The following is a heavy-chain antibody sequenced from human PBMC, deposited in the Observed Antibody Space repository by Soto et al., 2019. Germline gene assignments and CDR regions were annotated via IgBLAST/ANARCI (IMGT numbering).Heavy chain of an antibody. J-gene: IGHJ6*02. CDR2: INPNSGGT. D-gene: IGHD6-13*01. CDR1: GYTFTSYD. Sequence: ASVKVSCKASGYTFTSYDFNWVRQAPGQGLEWMGWINPNSGGTNYAQKFQGWVTMTRDTSISTAYMELSRLRSDDTAVYYCARAHVGSSWNKYYYGMDVWGQGTTVTVSS. CDR3: ARAHVGSSWNKYYYGMDV. V-gene: IGHV1-2*04.